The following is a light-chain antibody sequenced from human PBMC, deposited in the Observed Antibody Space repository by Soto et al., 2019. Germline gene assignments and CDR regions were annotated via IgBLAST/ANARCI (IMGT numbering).Light chain of an antibody. CDR1: SSNIGTNY. CDR2: GNS. CDR3: QSYDSSLSGVV. V-gene: IGLV1-40*01. J-gene: IGLJ2*01. Sequence: QSVLTQPPSASGTPGQRVTISCSGGSSNIGTNYVYWYQQLPGTAPKLLIYGNSNRPSGVPDQFSGSKSGTSASLVITGLQAEDEADYYCQSYDSSLSGVVFGGGTKLTVL.